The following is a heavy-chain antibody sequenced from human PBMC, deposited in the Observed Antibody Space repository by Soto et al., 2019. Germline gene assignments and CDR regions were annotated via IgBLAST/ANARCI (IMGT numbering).Heavy chain of an antibody. CDR2: IYYSGST. D-gene: IGHD6-13*01. J-gene: IGHJ4*02. CDR1: GGSISSSSYY. Sequence: SETLSLTCTVSGGSISSSSYYWGWIRQPPGKGLEWIGSIYYSGSTYYNPSLKSRVTISVDRSKNQFSLKLSSVTAADTAVYYCAIMARWGQAASDYWGQGTLVTVSS. V-gene: IGHV4-39*01. CDR3: AIMARWGQAASDY.